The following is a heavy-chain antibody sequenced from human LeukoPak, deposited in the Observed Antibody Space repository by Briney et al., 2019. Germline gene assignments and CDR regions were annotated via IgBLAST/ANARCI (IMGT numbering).Heavy chain of an antibody. CDR2: IYYSGST. J-gene: IGHJ5*02. CDR3: ARGPRYSSSWYPNWFDP. Sequence: PSETLSLTCTVSGGSISSGGYYWSWIRQHPGKGLEWIGYIYYSGSTYYNLSLKSRVTISVDTSKNQFSLKLSSVTAADTAVYYCARGPRYSSSWYPNWFDPWGQGTLVTVSS. V-gene: IGHV4-31*03. D-gene: IGHD6-13*01. CDR1: GGSISSGGYY.